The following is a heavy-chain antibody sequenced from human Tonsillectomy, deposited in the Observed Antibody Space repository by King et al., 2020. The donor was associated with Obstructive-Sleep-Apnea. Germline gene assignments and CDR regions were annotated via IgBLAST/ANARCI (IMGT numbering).Heavy chain of an antibody. D-gene: IGHD3-22*01. CDR1: GFTFSSYG. V-gene: IGHV3-30*03. CDR3: ATLDSSGYFDY. J-gene: IGHJ4*02. Sequence: QVQLVESGGGVVQPGRSLRLSCAASGFTFSSYGMHWVRQAPGKGLEWVAVISYDGSNKYYADSAKGRFTISRDNSKNTLYLQMNSLRAEDTAVYYCATLDSSGYFDYWGQGTLVTVSS. CDR2: ISYDGSNK.